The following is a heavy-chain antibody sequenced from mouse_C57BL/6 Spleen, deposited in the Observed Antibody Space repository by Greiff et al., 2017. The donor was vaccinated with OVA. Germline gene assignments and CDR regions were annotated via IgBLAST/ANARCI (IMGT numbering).Heavy chain of an antibody. D-gene: IGHD2-4*01. J-gene: IGHJ1*03. CDR2: IYPGSGNT. CDR3: ARYRDYDYGGYFDV. Sequence: QVQLQQSGAELVRPGASVKLSCKASGYTFTDYYINWVKQRPGQGLEWIARIYPGSGNTYYNEKFKGKATLTAEKSSSTAYMQLSSLTSEDSAVYFCARYRDYDYGGYFDVWGTGTTVTVSS. V-gene: IGHV1-76*01. CDR1: GYTFTDYY.